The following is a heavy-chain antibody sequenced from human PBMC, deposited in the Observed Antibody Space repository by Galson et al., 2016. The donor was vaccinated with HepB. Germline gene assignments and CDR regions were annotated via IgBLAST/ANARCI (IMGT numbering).Heavy chain of an antibody. CDR1: GFTFSSYA. D-gene: IGHD1-26*01. Sequence: SLRLSCAASGFTFSSYAMSWVRQAPGKGLEWVSSISGSGGSTYYADSVMGRFTISRDNSKNTLYLQMSSLGAEDTAVYYCAKERGSYARYNWFDPWGRGTLVTVSS. CDR3: AKERGSYARYNWFDP. V-gene: IGHV3-23*01. CDR2: ISGSGGST. J-gene: IGHJ5*02.